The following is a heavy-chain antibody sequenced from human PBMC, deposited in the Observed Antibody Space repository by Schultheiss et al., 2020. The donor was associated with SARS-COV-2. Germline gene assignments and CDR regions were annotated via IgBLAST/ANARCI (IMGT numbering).Heavy chain of an antibody. Sequence: GGSLRLSCAASGFTFSSYAMHWVRQAPGKGLEWVAVISYDGSNKYYADSVKGRFTISIDNSKNTLYLQMNSLRAEDTAVYYCAKGRDDYIGPHFDYWGQGTLVTVSS. CDR1: GFTFSSYA. CDR3: AKGRDDYIGPHFDY. CDR2: ISYDGSNK. D-gene: IGHD3-16*01. J-gene: IGHJ4*02. V-gene: IGHV3-30*04.